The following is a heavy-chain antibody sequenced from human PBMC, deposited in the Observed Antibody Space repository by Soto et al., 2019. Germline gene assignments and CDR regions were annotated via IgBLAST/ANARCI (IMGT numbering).Heavy chain of an antibody. V-gene: IGHV1-69*02. D-gene: IGHD3-22*01. J-gene: IGHJ4*02. Sequence: QVQLVQSGAEVKKPGSSVKVSCKASGGTFSSYTVSWLRQAPGQGLEWMGRIISILGITNYAQKFQGRVTITADKSTSTAYMEMSSLRSEDTAVYYCARSEAYYYDSSGYRFDYWGQGTLVTVSS. CDR2: IISILGIT. CDR1: GGTFSSYT. CDR3: ARSEAYYYDSSGYRFDY.